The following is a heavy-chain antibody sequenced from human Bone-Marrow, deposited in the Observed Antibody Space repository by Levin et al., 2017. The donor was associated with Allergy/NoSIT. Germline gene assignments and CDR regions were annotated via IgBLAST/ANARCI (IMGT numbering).Heavy chain of an antibody. Sequence: PGGSLRLSCAASGFTFSDYYMSWIRQAPGKGLEWVSYISSSSSYTNYADSVKGRFTISRDNTKNSLYLQMNSLRAEDTAVYYCARGRLLWFGEVGYYFDYWGQGTLVTVSS. CDR1: GFTFSDYY. J-gene: IGHJ4*02. CDR3: ARGRLLWFGEVGYYFDY. CDR2: ISSSSSYT. D-gene: IGHD3-10*01. V-gene: IGHV3-11*05.